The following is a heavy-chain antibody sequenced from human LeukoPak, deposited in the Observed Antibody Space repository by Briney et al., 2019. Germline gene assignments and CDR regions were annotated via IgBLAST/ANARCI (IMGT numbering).Heavy chain of an antibody. CDR2: VNPSTGDT. V-gene: IGHV1-8*03. CDR1: GYTFSSFE. Sequence: ASVKVSCKASGYTFSSFEIHWVRQATGQGPEWMGRVNPSTGDTTYGQKFHNRSTITRDTSRRSSDMELDTLRSEDTAVYFCARLRFSSSGSNFDYWGQGTLVTVSS. J-gene: IGHJ4*02. D-gene: IGHD6-25*01. CDR3: ARLRFSSSGSNFDY.